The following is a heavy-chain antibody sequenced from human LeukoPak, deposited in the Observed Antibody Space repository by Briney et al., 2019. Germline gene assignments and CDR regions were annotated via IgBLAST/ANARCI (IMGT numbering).Heavy chain of an antibody. CDR2: IIPIFGTA. Sequence: GASVKVSCKASGGTFSSYAISWVRQAPGQGLEWMGGIIPIFGTANYAQKFQGRVTITADESTSTAYMELSSLRSGDTAVYYCARDGYSYGYGHHNFDYWGQGTLVTVSS. CDR1: GGTFSSYA. CDR3: ARDGYSYGYGHHNFDY. D-gene: IGHD5-18*01. J-gene: IGHJ4*02. V-gene: IGHV1-69*13.